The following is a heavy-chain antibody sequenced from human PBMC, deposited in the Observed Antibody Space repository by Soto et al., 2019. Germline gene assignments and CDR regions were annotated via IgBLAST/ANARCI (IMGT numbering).Heavy chain of an antibody. CDR1: GGTFSSYA. J-gene: IGHJ4*02. CDR3: ARGPDYGDYATYFDF. D-gene: IGHD4-17*01. Sequence: SVKVSCKASGGTFSSYAISWVRQAPGQGLEWVGGIIPIFGTANYAQKFQGRVTITADESTSTAYMELSSLRSEDTAVYYCARGPDYGDYATYFDFWGQGTLVTVSS. CDR2: IIPIFGTA. V-gene: IGHV1-69*13.